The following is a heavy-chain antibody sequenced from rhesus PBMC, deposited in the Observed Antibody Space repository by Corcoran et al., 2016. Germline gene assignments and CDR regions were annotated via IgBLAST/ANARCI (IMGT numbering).Heavy chain of an antibody. CDR1: GFTFSSYV. CDR2: ISERGGTT. CDR3: TRDRAAGRFDY. J-gene: IGHJ4*01. V-gene: IGHV3S26*01. D-gene: IGHD6-13*01. Sequence: DVQLVESGGGLVKPGGSLRLSCVASGFTFSSYVMHWVRQAPGKGLGWVSVISERGGTTSSADSVKGRFTISRDNAKNSLFLQMNSLRAEDTAVYYCTRDRAAGRFDYWGQGVLVTVSS.